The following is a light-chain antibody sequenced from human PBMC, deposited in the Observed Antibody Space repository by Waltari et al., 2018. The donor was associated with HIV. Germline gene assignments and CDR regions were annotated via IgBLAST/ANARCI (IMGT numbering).Light chain of an antibody. Sequence: QSALTQPASVSGSPGPSITISCTGTSSDVGGYNYFSWYQQHPGKAPKLMIFAVSNRPSGVSNRFSGSKSGNTASLTISGLQAEDEADYYCSSYTGTSTHVVIGGGTKLTVL. CDR2: AVS. CDR3: SSYTGTSTHVV. J-gene: IGLJ2*01. CDR1: SSDVGGYNY. V-gene: IGLV2-14*01.